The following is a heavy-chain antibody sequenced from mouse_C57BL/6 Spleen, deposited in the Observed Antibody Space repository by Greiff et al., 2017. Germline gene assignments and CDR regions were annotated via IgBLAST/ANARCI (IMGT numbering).Heavy chain of an antibody. Sequence: DVKLVESGGGLVKPGGSLKLSCAASGFTFSSYAMSWVRQTPEKRLEWVATISNGGSYTYYPDNVKGRFTISRDNAKNNLYLQMSHLKSEDTAMYYCARRDYDGGFDVWGTGTTVTVS. CDR2: ISNGGSYT. J-gene: IGHJ1*03. CDR3: ARRDYDGGFDV. CDR1: GFTFSSYA. D-gene: IGHD2-3*01. V-gene: IGHV5-4*03.